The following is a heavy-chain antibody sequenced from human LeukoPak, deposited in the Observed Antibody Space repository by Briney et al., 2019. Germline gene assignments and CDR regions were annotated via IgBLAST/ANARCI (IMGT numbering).Heavy chain of an antibody. J-gene: IGHJ5*02. CDR3: ARRHDILTGFGFDP. V-gene: IGHV4-4*09. CDR2: IYTSGST. CDR1: GGSISSYY. D-gene: IGHD3-9*01. Sequence: PSETLSLTCTVPGGSISSYYWSWIRQPPGKGLEWIGYIYTSGSTNYNPSLKSRVTISVDTSKNQFSLKLSSVTAADTAVYYCARRHDILTGFGFDPWGQGTLVTVSS.